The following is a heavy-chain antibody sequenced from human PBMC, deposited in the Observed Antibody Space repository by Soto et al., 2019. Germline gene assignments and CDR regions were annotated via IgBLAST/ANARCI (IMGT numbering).Heavy chain of an antibody. CDR2: IYYSGST. V-gene: IGHV4-31*03. J-gene: IGHJ5*02. D-gene: IGHD4-4*01. CDR1: VGSLSSGSYY. Sequence: LSRTCIVSVGSLSSGSYYWIWIRHHPGKGLEWIGYIYYSGSTYYNPSLKSRVTISVDTSKNQFSLKLSSVTAADTAVYYCARDGATAYNWFDRWRPVTLFIVSS. CDR3: ARDGATAYNWFDR.